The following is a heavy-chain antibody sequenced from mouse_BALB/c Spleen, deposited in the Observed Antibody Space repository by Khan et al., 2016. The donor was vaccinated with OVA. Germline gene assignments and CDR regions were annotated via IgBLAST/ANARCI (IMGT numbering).Heavy chain of an antibody. J-gene: IGHJ4*01. Sequence: QVQLKESGPGLAAPSQSLSITCTISGFSLTSYGVHWVRQPPGKGLEWLAVIWSDGSTNYNSTLKSRLTITKDNSQSQVFLKMSSLQTDDIAIYFCARQPYYHYNIMDYWGQGTSVTVSS. V-gene: IGHV2-6-1*01. CDR3: ARQPYYHYNIMDY. D-gene: IGHD2-10*01. CDR2: IWSDGST. CDR1: GFSLTSYG.